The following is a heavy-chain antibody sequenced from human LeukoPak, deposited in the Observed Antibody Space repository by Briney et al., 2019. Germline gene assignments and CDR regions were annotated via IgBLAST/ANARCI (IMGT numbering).Heavy chain of an antibody. D-gene: IGHD6-6*01. CDR1: GYRFTSYW. Sequence: GESLLISCKGSGYRFTSYWIAWVRQMPGKGLEWMGIIYPGGSDARYSPSFQGQVTISADKSISTAYLQWSSLKASDTAMYYCARRYTTSSAGDYWGQGTLVTVSS. J-gene: IGHJ4*02. CDR3: ARRYTTSSAGDY. CDR2: IYPGGSDA. V-gene: IGHV5-51*01.